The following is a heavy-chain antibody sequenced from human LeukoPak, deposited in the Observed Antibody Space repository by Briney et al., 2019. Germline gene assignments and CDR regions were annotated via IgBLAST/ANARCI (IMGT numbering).Heavy chain of an antibody. D-gene: IGHD3-10*01. CDR3: ARARGSSDYYYMDV. CDR1: GGSISSSSYY. V-gene: IGHV4-39*07. CDR2: IYYSGST. J-gene: IGHJ6*03. Sequence: SETLSLTCTVSGGSISSSSYYWGWIRQPPGKGLEWIGSIYYSGSTYYNPSLKSRVTISVETSKNQFSLKLSSVTAADTAVYYCARARGSSDYYYMDVWGKGTTVTVSS.